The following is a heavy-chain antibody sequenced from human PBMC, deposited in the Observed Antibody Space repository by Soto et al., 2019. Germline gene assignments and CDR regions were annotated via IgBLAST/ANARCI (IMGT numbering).Heavy chain of an antibody. CDR1: GFIFTDYY. J-gene: IGHJ6*02. D-gene: IGHD4-4*01. CDR2: ISRSGITR. V-gene: IGHV3-11*01. Sequence: QVQLVESGGGLVKPGGSLRLSCAASGFIFTDYYMGWVRQVPGKGLEWLSYISRSGITRDYADSVKGRFTISRDNPEKTLYLQMHSLRAGDTAIYYCVRHKDYSNSTRRMDVWGQGTAVTVSS. CDR3: VRHKDYSNSTRRMDV.